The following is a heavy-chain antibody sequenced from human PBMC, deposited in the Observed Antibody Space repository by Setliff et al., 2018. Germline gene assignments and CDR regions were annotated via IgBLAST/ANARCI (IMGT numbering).Heavy chain of an antibody. V-gene: IGHV3-7*03. Sequence: QPGGSLRLSCAASGFTFSSYSVSWVRQAPGKGLEWVASINEDGSEKYYVDSVKGRFTISRDNAKKSVDLQMNSLRAEDTAVYYCATKAVAGTGGQGTLVTVSS. CDR2: INEDGSEK. CDR1: GFTFSSYS. D-gene: IGHD6-19*01. J-gene: IGHJ4*02. CDR3: ATKAVAGT.